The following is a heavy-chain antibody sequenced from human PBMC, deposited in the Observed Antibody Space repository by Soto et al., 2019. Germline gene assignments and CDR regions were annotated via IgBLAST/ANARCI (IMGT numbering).Heavy chain of an antibody. J-gene: IGHJ4*02. Sequence: PGGSLRLSCGASGFAFSTYAMTWVRQAPGKGLEWVGRIRSKANSYATAYAASVKGRFTISRDDSKNTAYLQMNSLKTEDTAVYYCTKTDYWGQGTLVTV. CDR3: TKTDY. CDR2: IRSKANSYAT. V-gene: IGHV3-73*01. CDR1: GFAFSTYA.